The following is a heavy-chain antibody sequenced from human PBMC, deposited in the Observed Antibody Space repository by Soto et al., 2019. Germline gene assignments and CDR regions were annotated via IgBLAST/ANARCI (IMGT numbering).Heavy chain of an antibody. CDR3: AKGLGGSGSLPPRVDF. CDR1: GFTFNNYA. Sequence: EVQLLESGGGLVQPGGSLRLSCAASGFTFNNYAMTWVRQAPGKGLEWVSAISGGGDTTSYADSVKGRFTVSRDGSKNILYLQMSSLRAEDTALYYCAKGLGGSGSLPPRVDFWGQGTLVTVSS. D-gene: IGHD3-10*01. V-gene: IGHV3-23*01. CDR2: ISGGGDTT. J-gene: IGHJ4*02.